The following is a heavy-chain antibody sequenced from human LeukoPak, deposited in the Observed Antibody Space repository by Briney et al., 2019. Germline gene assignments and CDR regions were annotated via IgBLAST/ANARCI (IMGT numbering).Heavy chain of an antibody. CDR2: VSSSSSYI. J-gene: IGHJ4*02. CDR3: AKEFSGGWSFDY. D-gene: IGHD2-15*01. CDR1: GFTFSNYN. Sequence: GGSLRLSCAASGFTFSNYNMNWVRQAPGKGLEWVSSVSSSSSYIYYADSVKGRFTISRDNSKNTLFLQMNSLRAEDTAVYYCAKEFSGGWSFDYWGQGTLVTVSS. V-gene: IGHV3-21*04.